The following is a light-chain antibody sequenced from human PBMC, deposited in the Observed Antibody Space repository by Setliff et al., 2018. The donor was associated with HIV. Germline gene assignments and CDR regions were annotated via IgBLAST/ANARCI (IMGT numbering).Light chain of an antibody. Sequence: QSALTQPASVSGSPGQSLTISCTGTSGNLGSHDLVSWYQQNPVKAPRLIIYEVTKRPSGVSSRFSGSKSGNTASLTISGLQAEDEADYYCCSFANNNTKVFGGGTKVTVL. CDR1: SGNLGSHDL. CDR3: CSFANNNTKV. J-gene: IGLJ1*01. CDR2: EVT. V-gene: IGLV2-23*02.